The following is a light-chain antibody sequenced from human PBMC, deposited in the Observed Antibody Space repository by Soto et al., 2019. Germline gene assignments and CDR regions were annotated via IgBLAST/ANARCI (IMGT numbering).Light chain of an antibody. V-gene: IGKV1-5*03. Sequence: DIQMTQSPSTLSGSVGDRVTITCRASQTISSWLAWYQQKPGKAPKLLIYKASTLKNGVPSRFSGSGSGTEVTLTISSLQPDDFATYYCQHYNSYSEAFGQGTKVELK. CDR2: KAS. CDR1: QTISSW. J-gene: IGKJ1*01. CDR3: QHYNSYSEA.